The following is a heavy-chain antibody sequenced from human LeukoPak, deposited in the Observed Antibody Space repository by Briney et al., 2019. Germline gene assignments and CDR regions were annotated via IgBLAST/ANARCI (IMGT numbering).Heavy chain of an antibody. CDR1: GGSISSSNW. CDR3: ARDLRNPGELNAYDAFDI. D-gene: IGHD3-10*01. V-gene: IGHV4-4*02. Sequence: SETLSLTCAVSGGSISSSNWWSWVRQPPGKGLEWIGEIYHSGSTNYNPSLKSRVTISVDKSKNQFSLKLSSVTAADTAVYYCARDLRNPGELNAYDAFDIWGQGTMVTVSS. J-gene: IGHJ3*02. CDR2: IYHSGST.